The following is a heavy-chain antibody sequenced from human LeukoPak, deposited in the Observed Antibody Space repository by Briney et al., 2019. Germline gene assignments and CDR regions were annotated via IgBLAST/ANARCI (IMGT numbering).Heavy chain of an antibody. J-gene: IGHJ4*02. CDR2: INPNSGGT. Sequence: GASVKVSCKASGYTFTSYGISWVRQALGQGLEWMGWINPNSGGTNYAQKFQGRVTMTRDTSISTAYMELSRLRSDDTAVYYCARDFVSPGGGYYLDYWGQGTLVTVSS. CDR3: ARDFVSPGGGYYLDY. CDR1: GYTFTSYG. V-gene: IGHV1-2*02. D-gene: IGHD3-22*01.